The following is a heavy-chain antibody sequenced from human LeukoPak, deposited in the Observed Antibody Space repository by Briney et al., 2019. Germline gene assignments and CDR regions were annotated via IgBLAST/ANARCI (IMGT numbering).Heavy chain of an antibody. V-gene: IGHV1-69*06. D-gene: IGHD3-3*01. CDR3: ASGRRGYPSSRDV. CDR1: GDTFINYA. Sequence: ASVKVSCKASGDTFINYAITWVRQAPGQGPEWMGGIIPIYGTSNYAQKFQGRVAITADKSTSTAYMELSSLRSEDTAVYYCASGRRGYPSSRDVWGKGTTVTVSS. J-gene: IGHJ6*04. CDR2: IIPIYGTS.